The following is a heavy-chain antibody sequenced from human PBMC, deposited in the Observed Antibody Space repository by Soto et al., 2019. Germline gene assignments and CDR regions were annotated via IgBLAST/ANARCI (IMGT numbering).Heavy chain of an antibody. CDR3: ARVGSSGYYYGNYYYYGMDV. CDR2: ISAYNGNT. D-gene: IGHD3-22*01. J-gene: IGHJ6*02. V-gene: IGHV1-18*01. Sequence: QVQLVQSGAEVKKPGASVKVSCKASGYTFTSYGISWVRQAPGQGLEWMGWISAYNGNTNYAQKRQDRVTMTTDTSTSTAYMELRSLISDDTAVYYCARVGSSGYYYGNYYYYGMDVWGQGTTVTVSS. CDR1: GYTFTSYG.